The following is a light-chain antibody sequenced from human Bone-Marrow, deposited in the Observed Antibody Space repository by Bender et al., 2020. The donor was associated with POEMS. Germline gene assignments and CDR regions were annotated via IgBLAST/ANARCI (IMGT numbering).Light chain of an antibody. Sequence: QSAVTQPASVSGSPGQSITISCTGTSSDVGGYDFVSWYQQYPGKAPKLIIYDVSTRPPGVSHRFSGSKSGNTASLTISGLQSDDEADYYCSSFTTDSTYVFGTGTYVTVL. V-gene: IGLV2-14*03. J-gene: IGLJ1*01. CDR3: SSFTTDSTYV. CDR1: SSDVGGYDF. CDR2: DVS.